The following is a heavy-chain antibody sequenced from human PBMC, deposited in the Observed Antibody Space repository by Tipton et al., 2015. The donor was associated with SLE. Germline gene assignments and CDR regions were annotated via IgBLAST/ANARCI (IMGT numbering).Heavy chain of an antibody. V-gene: IGHV4-59*01. CDR3: ARDKADSGCLDY. D-gene: IGHD6-25*01. CDR1: GGSISTNS. J-gene: IGHJ4*02. Sequence: TLSLTCSVSGGSISTNSWSWIRQPPGRRLESIGSVFYTGNTQYNPSLKGRVTISVDLSKNQFSLKLTSVTTADTAVYYCARDKADSGCLDYWGQGTLVTVSS. CDR2: VFYTGNT.